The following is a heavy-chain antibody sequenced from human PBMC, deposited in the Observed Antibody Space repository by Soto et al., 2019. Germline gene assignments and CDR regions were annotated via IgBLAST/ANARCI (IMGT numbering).Heavy chain of an antibody. D-gene: IGHD3-10*01. J-gene: IGHJ6*02. CDR1: GDSIISSNYY. CDR3: VRRYFYGSGKYGVDV. CDR2: ISYSGST. V-gene: IGHV4-39*01. Sequence: PSETLSLTGTVSGDSIISSNYYWGWIRQPPGKGLEWIGTISYSGSTYYNPSLNGRVTISVDTSKNQFSLKLTSLTAADTAVYYCVRRYFYGSGKYGVDVWGQGTMVTVSS.